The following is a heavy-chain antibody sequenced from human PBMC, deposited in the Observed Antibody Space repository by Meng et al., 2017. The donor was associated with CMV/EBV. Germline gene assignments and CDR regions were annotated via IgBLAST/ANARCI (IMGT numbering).Heavy chain of an antibody. D-gene: IGHD1-14*01. CDR1: RFTLSNYW. J-gene: IGHJ4*02. CDR3: VSGLVGTRNY. CDR2: IKTDGSTT. V-gene: IGHV3-74*03. Sequence: LSFAVSRFTLSNYWMYGVRQTPGKGLVCVARIKTDGSTTEYADSVKGRFTISRDNGRNTLYLQMNSLRGEDTAVYFCVSGLVGTRNYWAQGTLVTVSS.